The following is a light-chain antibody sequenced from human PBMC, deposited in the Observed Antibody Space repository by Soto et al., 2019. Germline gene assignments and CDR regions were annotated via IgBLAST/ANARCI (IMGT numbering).Light chain of an antibody. CDR3: QQYHNWPFT. V-gene: IGKV3-15*01. CDR2: GAS. CDR1: QSVSSN. J-gene: IGKJ3*01. Sequence: EIVMTQSPATLSVSPGERATLSCRASQSVSSNLAWYQQKAGQAPRLLINGASTRATGVPARFSGSGSGTAFTLTISSLQSEDSAVYFCQQYHNWPFTFGPGTKVDIK.